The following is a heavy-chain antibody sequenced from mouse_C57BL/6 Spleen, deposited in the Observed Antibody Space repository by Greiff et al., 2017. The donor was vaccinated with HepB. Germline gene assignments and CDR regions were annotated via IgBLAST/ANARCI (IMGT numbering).Heavy chain of an antibody. CDR2: IDPNSGGT. J-gene: IGHJ4*01. Sequence: QVHVKQPGAELVKPGASVKLSCKASGYTFTSYWMHWVKQRPGRGLEWIGRIDPNSGGTKYNEKFKSKATLTVDKPSSTAYMQLSSLTSEDSAVYYCARYENGNYDYAMDYWGQGTSVTVSS. D-gene: IGHD2-1*01. V-gene: IGHV1-72*01. CDR1: GYTFTSYW. CDR3: ARYENGNYDYAMDY.